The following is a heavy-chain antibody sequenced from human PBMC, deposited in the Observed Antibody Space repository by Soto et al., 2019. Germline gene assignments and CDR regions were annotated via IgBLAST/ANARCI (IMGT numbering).Heavy chain of an antibody. CDR1: GGSISSSSDY. CDR2: IYYSGST. J-gene: IGHJ4*02. D-gene: IGHD6-19*01. CDR3: ARHRIAVAGTYTDY. Sequence: SETLSLTCTVSGGSISSSSDYWGWIRQPPGKGLEWIGSIYYSGSTYYNPSLKSRVTISVDTSKNQFSLKLSSVTAADTAVYYCARHRIAVAGTYTDYWGQGTLVTVSS. V-gene: IGHV4-39*01.